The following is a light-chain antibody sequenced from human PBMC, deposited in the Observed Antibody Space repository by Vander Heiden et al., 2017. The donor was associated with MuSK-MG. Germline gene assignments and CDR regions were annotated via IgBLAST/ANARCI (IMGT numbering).Light chain of an antibody. J-gene: IGKJ1*01. CDR2: DAS. CDR1: QSVSSSY. Sequence: EIVLTQSPGTLSLSPGERATLSCRASQSVSSSYLAWYQQKPGLAPRLLIFDASSRATGIPHRFSGGGSGTDFTLTISRLEPEDFAVYYCQQYGPSPGTFGQGTKVGI. V-gene: IGKV3-20*01. CDR3: QQYGPSPGT.